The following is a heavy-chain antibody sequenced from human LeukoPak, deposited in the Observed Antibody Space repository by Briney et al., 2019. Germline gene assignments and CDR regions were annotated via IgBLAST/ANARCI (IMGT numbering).Heavy chain of an antibody. V-gene: IGHV3-21*01. Sequence: GGSLRLSCAASGFTFSSYSMNWVRQAPGKGLEWVSAIGSSGTYIYYADSVKGRFIISRDNAKNSLYLQMNSLRAEDTAVYYCARDSGDEGWGQGTLVTVSS. CDR1: GFTFSSYS. D-gene: IGHD3-10*01. CDR2: IGSSGTYI. J-gene: IGHJ4*02. CDR3: ARDSGDEG.